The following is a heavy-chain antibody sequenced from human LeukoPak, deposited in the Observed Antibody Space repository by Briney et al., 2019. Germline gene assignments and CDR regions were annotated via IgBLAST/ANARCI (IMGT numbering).Heavy chain of an antibody. D-gene: IGHD2-2*01. CDR3: ARDSAVRYCSSTSCYAGWDYFQH. V-gene: IGHV3-21*01. CDR2: ISSSSTYI. J-gene: IGHJ1*01. Sequence: GGSLRLSCAASGFTFSSYRMNWVRQAPGKGLEWVSSISSSSTYIYYADSVKGRFTISRDNAKNSLYLQMNSLRAEDTAVYYCARDSAVRYCSSTSCYAGWDYFQHWGQGTLVTVSS. CDR1: GFTFSSYR.